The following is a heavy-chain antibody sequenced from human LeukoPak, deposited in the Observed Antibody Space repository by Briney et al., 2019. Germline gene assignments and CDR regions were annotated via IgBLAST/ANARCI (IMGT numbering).Heavy chain of an antibody. V-gene: IGHV4-34*01. CDR2: INHSGST. CDR3: ASLPGGNSGYYYYGMDV. D-gene: IGHD4-23*01. J-gene: IGHJ6*02. CDR1: GGSFSGYY. Sequence: PSETLSLTCAVYGGSFSGYYWSWLRQPPGKGLEWIGEINHSGSTNYNPSLKSRVTISVDTSKNQFSLKLSSVTAADTAVYYCASLPGGNSGYYYYGMDVWGQGTTVTVSS.